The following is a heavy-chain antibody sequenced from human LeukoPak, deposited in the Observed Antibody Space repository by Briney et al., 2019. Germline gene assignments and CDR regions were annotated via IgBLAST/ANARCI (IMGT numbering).Heavy chain of an antibody. D-gene: IGHD2-2*01. J-gene: IGHJ4*02. CDR3: TRVIVEVPGVSDYCDY. CDR2: IKQDGSET. V-gene: IGHV3-7*05. CDR1: GFTLSSHW. Sequence: PGGSLRLSCAASGFTLSSHWMYWVRQAPGKGLEWVATIKQDGSETYYVDSVKGRFTISRDNAKNSLYLQMNSLRAEDTAVYYCTRVIVEVPGVSDYCDYWGQGTLVVVSS.